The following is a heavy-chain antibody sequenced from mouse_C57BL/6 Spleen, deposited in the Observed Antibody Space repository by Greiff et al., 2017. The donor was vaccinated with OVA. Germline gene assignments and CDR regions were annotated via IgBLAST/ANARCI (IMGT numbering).Heavy chain of an antibody. V-gene: IGHV5-17*01. Sequence: EVKLMESGGGLVKPGGSLKLSCAASGFTFSDYGMHWVRQAPEKGLEWVAYISSGSSTIYYADTVKGRFTISRDNAKNTLFLQMTSLRSEDTAMYYCAREAYYYGRTFDDWGKGTTLTVSS. J-gene: IGHJ2*01. CDR2: ISSGSSTI. D-gene: IGHD1-1*01. CDR1: GFTFSDYG. CDR3: AREAYYYGRTFDD.